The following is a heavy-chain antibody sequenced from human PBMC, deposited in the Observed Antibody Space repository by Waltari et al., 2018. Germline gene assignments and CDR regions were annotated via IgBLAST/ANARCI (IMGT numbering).Heavy chain of an antibody. CDR3: ARYLDEVGATADY. J-gene: IGHJ4*02. CDR2: ISGYNGNT. CDR1: GYTFSNYG. Sequence: QVQVLQSGAEVKKPGASVKVSCKATGYTFSNYGITWVRQAPGQGLEWMGWISGYNGNTGYAQKFQGRVTMTRNTSISTAYMELSSLRSEDTAVYYCARYLDEVGATADYWGQGTLVTVSS. V-gene: IGHV1-8*01. D-gene: IGHD1-26*01.